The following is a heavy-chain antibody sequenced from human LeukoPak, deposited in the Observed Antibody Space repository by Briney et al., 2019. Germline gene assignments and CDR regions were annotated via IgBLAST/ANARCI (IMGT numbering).Heavy chain of an antibody. D-gene: IGHD1-26*01. V-gene: IGHV3-21*01. CDR2: ISTSSSYI. J-gene: IGHJ5*02. CDR1: GFTFSNSW. CDR3: ARAPLSGSYLINWFDP. Sequence: GGSLRLSCAASGFTFSNSWMHWVRQAPGKGLEWVSSISTSSSYIYYVDSVKGRFTISRDNARNSLYLQMNSLRAEDTAVYYCARAPLSGSYLINWFDPWGQGTLVTVSS.